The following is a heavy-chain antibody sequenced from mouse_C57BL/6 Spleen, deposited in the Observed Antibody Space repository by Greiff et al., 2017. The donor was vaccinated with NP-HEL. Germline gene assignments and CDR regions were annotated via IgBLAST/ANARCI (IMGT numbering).Heavy chain of an antibody. CDR2: IYPGDGDT. J-gene: IGHJ4*01. CDR3: ARAYDYDDGYAMDY. CDR1: GYAFSSSW. V-gene: IGHV1-82*01. Sequence: VQLQQSGPELVKPGASVKISCKASGYAFSSSWMNWVKLRPGKGLEWIGRIYPGDGDTNYNGKFKGKATLTADKSSSTAYMQLSSLTSEDSAVYFCARAYDYDDGYAMDYWGQGTSVTVSS. D-gene: IGHD2-4*01.